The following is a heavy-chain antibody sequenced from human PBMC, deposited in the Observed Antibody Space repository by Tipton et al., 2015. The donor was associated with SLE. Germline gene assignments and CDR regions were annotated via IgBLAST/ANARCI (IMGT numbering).Heavy chain of an antibody. Sequence: TLSLTCTVSGGSIITNSYYWVWVRQTPGKGPEWIGCISYSGTTDYNPSLKSRVTISLDTSEKQFSLSLNSVTAADTAVYYCARAPAPAPPTHYYYYFMDVWGKGTTVTVSS. CDR3: ARAPAPAPPTHYYYYFMDV. CDR2: ISYSGTT. J-gene: IGHJ6*03. CDR1: GGSIITNSYY. V-gene: IGHV4-39*07. D-gene: IGHD2-2*01.